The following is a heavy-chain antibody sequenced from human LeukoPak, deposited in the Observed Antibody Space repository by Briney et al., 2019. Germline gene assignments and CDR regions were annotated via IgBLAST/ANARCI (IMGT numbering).Heavy chain of an antibody. CDR2: TSSHGINI. CDR1: GFTFSSYE. CDR3: AGDFDY. V-gene: IGHV3-48*03. J-gene: IGHJ4*02. Sequence: GGSLRLSCAASGFTFSSYEMNWVRQAPGKGLEWISHTSSHGINIYYADSVKGRFTISRDNSKNTLYLQMNSLRPEDTAVYYCAGDFDYWGQGTLVTVSS.